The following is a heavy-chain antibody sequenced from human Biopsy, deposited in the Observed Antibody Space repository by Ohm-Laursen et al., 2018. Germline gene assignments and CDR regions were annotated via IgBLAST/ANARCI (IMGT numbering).Heavy chain of an antibody. D-gene: IGHD3/OR15-3a*01. V-gene: IGHV4-59*08. J-gene: IGHJ4*02. Sequence: SDTLSLTCTVSGGSITADFWTWIRQTPGEILEWIGYRFHSGSPMYNPSLKSRVTISVDTSKSQFSLTLTSVTAADTAVYYCVRLNRRGNIIFFDYWGRGTLVTVSS. CDR1: GGSITADF. CDR3: VRLNRRGNIIFFDY. CDR2: RFHSGSP.